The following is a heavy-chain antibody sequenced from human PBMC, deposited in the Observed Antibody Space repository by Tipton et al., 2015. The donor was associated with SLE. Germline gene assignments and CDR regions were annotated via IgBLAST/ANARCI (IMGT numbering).Heavy chain of an antibody. V-gene: IGHV4-59*11. CDR2: IYYSGST. CDR3: ARGGRGFDY. Sequence: TLSLTCTVSGGSISSHYWSWIRQPPGKGLEWIGYIYYSGSTNYNPSLKSRVTISVDTSKNQFSLKLSSVTAADTAVYYCARGGRGFDYWGQGTLVTVSS. J-gene: IGHJ4*02. CDR1: GGSISSHY. D-gene: IGHD3-10*01.